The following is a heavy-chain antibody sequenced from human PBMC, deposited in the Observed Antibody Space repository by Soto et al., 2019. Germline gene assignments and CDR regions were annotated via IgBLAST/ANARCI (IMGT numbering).Heavy chain of an antibody. CDR3: AREGAASYSYYYGTDV. J-gene: IGHJ6*02. D-gene: IGHD3-16*01. V-gene: IGHV4-30-4*01. Sequence: WIGYTYNSGSPYYNPSLKSRVTISVDTSKNQFSLKLNSVTAADTAVYYCAREGAASYSYYYGTDVWGQGTTVTVSS. CDR2: TYNSGSP.